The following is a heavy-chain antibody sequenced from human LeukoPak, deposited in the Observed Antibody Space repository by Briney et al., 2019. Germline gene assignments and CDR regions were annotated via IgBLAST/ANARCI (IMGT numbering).Heavy chain of an antibody. CDR1: GFTFSSYG. CDR2: IWYDGSNK. D-gene: IGHD3-16*02. V-gene: IGHV3-33*01. CDR3: ARSRRVGGVIVPFDY. J-gene: IGHJ4*02. Sequence: GGSLRLSCAASGFTFSSYGMHWVRQAPGKGLEWVAVIWYDGSNKYSADSVKGRFTISKNNSKNTLYLQMNSLRAEATAAYYCARSRRVGGVIVPFDYWGRGTLVTVAS.